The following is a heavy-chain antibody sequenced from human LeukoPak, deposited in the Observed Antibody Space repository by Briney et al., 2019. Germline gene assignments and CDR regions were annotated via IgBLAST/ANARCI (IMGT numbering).Heavy chain of an antibody. CDR1: EFSVGSNY. Sequence: QTGGSLRLSCAASEFSVGSNYMTWVRQAPGKGLEWVTIMSYDGSNKYYADSVKGRFTISRDNSKNTLYLQMNSLRADDTAMYYCARVSGWYRGGSDYWGQGTLVTVSS. D-gene: IGHD6-19*01. J-gene: IGHJ4*02. CDR3: ARVSGWYRGGSDY. V-gene: IGHV3-30*03. CDR2: MSYDGSNK.